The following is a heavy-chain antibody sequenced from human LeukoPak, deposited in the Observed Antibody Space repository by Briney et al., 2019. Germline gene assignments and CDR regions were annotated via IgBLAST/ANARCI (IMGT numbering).Heavy chain of an antibody. J-gene: IGHJ5*02. Sequence: ASVKVSCKASGYTFSSYGINWVRQAPGQGLEWMGWINPHSGGTDHAQKFQGRVTMTRDTSTSTAYMELRSLRSDGTAVYYCARVGAQYSSSWYVFDPWGQGTLVTVSS. D-gene: IGHD6-13*01. CDR3: ARVGAQYSSSWYVFDP. V-gene: IGHV1-18*01. CDR2: INPHSGGT. CDR1: GYTFSSYG.